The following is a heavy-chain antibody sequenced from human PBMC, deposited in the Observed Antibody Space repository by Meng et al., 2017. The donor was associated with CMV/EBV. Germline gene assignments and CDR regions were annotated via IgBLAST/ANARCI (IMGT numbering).Heavy chain of an antibody. CDR1: SGSFSGYY. J-gene: IGHJ4*02. D-gene: IGHD1-26*01. V-gene: IGHV4-34*01. CDR3: ARGVGATGKADY. CDR2: TNHSAST. Sequence: GHRQRWGAALLTPSETLSLTCVVYSGSFSGYYWSWIRQPPGKVLEWIGETNHSASTNYNPSLKSRVTISVDTSKNQFSLKLSSVTAADTAVYYCARGVGATGKADYWGQGTLVTVSS.